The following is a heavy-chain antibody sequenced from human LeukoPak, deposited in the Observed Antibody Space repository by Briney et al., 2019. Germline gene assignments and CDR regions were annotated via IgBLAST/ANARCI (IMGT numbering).Heavy chain of an antibody. J-gene: IGHJ4*02. D-gene: IGHD3-22*01. CDR2: IYSGGNT. CDR3: ARDGDYDSSGYYYPDY. Sequence: GGSLRLSCAASGFTVSNNYMSWVRQAPGKGLEWVSVIYSGGNTYYADSVKGRFTISRDNSKNTLYLQMNSLRAEDTAVYYCARDGDYDSSGYYYPDYWGQGTLVTVSS. CDR1: GFTVSNNY. V-gene: IGHV3-53*05.